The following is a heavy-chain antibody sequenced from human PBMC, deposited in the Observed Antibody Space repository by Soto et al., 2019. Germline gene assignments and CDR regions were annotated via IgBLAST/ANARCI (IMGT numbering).Heavy chain of an antibody. CDR2: VHYSGST. D-gene: IGHD6-13*01. Sequence: ASETLSLTCAVSGYSISSGYYWGWIRQPPGKGLEWIGSVHYSGSTYYNPSLKSRVTISIDTSKNQISLKLTSVTAADTAVYYCARVDNIVAVKWFDPWGQGTLVTVSS. V-gene: IGHV4-38-2*01. CDR3: ARVDNIVAVKWFDP. J-gene: IGHJ5*02. CDR1: GYSISSGYY.